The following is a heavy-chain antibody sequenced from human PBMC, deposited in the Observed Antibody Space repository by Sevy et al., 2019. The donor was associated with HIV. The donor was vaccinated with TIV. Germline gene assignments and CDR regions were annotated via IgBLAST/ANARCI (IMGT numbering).Heavy chain of an antibody. CDR3: TRGYYYDSSGYSDY. CDR1: GFTFGDYA. Sequence: GGSLRLSCTGSGFTFGDYAMSWFRQAPGMGLEWVGFIRSEDYGGATEYAASVKGRFTISSDDSKSIADLQMNSLKTEDTAVYYCTRGYYYDSSGYSDYWGQGTLVTDSS. D-gene: IGHD3-22*01. V-gene: IGHV3-49*03. CDR2: IRSEDYGGAT. J-gene: IGHJ4*02.